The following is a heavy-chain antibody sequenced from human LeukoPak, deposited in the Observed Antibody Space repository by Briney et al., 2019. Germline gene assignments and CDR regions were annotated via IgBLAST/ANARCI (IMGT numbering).Heavy chain of an antibody. D-gene: IGHD1-26*01. V-gene: IGHV4-34*01. J-gene: IGHJ4*02. CDR2: INHSGST. CDR1: GGSFSGYY. CDR3: ARGHPYSGSYYYFDY. Sequence: PSETLSLTCAVYGGSFSGYYWSWIRQPPGKGPEWIGEINHSGSTNYNPSLKSRVTISVDTSKNQFSLKLSSVTAADTAVYYCARGHPYSGSYYYFDYWGQGTLVTVSS.